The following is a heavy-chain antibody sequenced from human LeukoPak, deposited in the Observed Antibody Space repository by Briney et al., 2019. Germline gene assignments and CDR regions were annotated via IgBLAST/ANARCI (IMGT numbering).Heavy chain of an antibody. CDR3: ARMFRSGWPVYYYYGMDV. Sequence: SETLSLTCPVSGGSVSSGSHYWSWIRQPPGKGLEWIGHVYYSGSTSYNPSLKGRVTISVDTSKNHFSLELHSVTAADTAVYYCARMFRSGWPVYYYYGMDVWGQGTTVTVSS. V-gene: IGHV4-61*03. CDR2: VYYSGST. CDR1: GGSVSSGSHY. J-gene: IGHJ6*02. D-gene: IGHD6-19*01.